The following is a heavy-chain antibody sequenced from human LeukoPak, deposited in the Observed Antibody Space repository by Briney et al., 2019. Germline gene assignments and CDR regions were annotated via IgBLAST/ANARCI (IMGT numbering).Heavy chain of an antibody. CDR2: ISGSGGNT. J-gene: IGHJ4*02. Sequence: GGSLRLSCVASGFTFSSYAMSWVRQAPGKGVEWVSTISGSGGNTYFADSVKGRFTISRDNSKNTLYLQMDSLRADDTAVYYCAKGKTGRFLEWLLFDHWGQGTLVTVSS. CDR1: GFTFSSYA. CDR3: AKGKTGRFLEWLLFDH. V-gene: IGHV3-23*01. D-gene: IGHD3-3*01.